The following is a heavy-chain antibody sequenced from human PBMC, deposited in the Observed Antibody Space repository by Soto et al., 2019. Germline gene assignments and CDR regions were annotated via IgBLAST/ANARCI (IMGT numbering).Heavy chain of an antibody. V-gene: IGHV3-30*18. CDR3: AKVGQRYCSGGSCYPNAHY. Sequence: QVQLVESGGGVVQPGRSLRLSCAASGFTFSSYGMHWVRQAPGKGLEWVAVISYDGSNKYYADSVKGRFTISRYNSKNTLYLQMNSLRAEDTAVYYCAKVGQRYCSGGSCYPNAHYWVQGTLVTVSS. CDR2: ISYDGSNK. J-gene: IGHJ4*02. D-gene: IGHD2-15*01. CDR1: GFTFSSYG.